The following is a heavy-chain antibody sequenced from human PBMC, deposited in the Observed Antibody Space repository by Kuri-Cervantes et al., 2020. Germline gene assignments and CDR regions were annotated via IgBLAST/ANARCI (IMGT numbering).Heavy chain of an antibody. CDR3: ARDSRKGGFDY. CDR1: GFTFSDYY. Sequence: GESLKISCAASGFTFSDYYMSWIRQAPGKGLEWVSYISSSGSTIYYADSVKGRFTISRDNAKNSLYLQMNSLRAEDTAVYYCARDSRKGGFDYWGQGTLVTVSS. D-gene: IGHD1-14*01. V-gene: IGHV3-11*04. J-gene: IGHJ4*02. CDR2: ISSSGSTI.